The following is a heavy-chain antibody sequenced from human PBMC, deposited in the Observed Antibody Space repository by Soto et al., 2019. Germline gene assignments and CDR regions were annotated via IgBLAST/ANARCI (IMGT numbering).Heavy chain of an antibody. CDR1: AGTFSSYA. J-gene: IGHJ6*02. Sequence: QVQLVQSGAEVKKPGSSVKVSCKASAGTFSSYAISWVRQAPGQGLEWMGGIIPIFGTANNAQKFRGSVTITAAESTATADMVLRSRRSADTAVYYCVGRVTAAGYGCGMVVWGQGTTVTVSS. D-gene: IGHD2-2*01. CDR2: IIPIFGTA. CDR3: VGRVTAAGYGCGMVV. V-gene: IGHV1-69*12.